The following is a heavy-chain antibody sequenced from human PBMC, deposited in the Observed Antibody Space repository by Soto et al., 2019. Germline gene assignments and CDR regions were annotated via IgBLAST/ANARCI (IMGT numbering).Heavy chain of an antibody. Sequence: SWIRQAQGKGLEWVSYISSSSSYTNYADSVKDPFTISTDNAKNSLYLQMNSLLAEDTAVYYCVKDWGGYDCWSGYNFEPYYGMDVWVQVTTVTVSS. CDR3: VKDWGGYDCWSGYNFEPYYGMDV. CDR2: ISSSSSYT. V-gene: IGHV3-11*06. D-gene: IGHD3-3*01. J-gene: IGHJ6*02.